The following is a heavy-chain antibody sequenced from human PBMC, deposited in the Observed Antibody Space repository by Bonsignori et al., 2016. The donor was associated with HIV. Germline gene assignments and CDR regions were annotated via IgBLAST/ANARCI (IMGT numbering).Heavy chain of an antibody. D-gene: IGHD6-13*01. CDR3: ARVQSSSWYEDY. CDR2: ISAYNGNT. V-gene: IGHV1-18*01. Sequence: WVRQAPGQGLEWMGWISAYNGNTNYAQKLQGRVTMTTDTSTSTAYMELRSLRSDDTAVYYCARVQSSSWYEDYWGQGTLVTVFS. J-gene: IGHJ4*02.